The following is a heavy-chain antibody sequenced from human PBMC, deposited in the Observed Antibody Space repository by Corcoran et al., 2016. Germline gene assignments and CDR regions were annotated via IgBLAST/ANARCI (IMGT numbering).Heavy chain of an antibody. D-gene: IGHD2-2*01. Sequence: EVQLGEAGGGLVKPGGSLRLSCAASGFTSSNAWMNWVRQAPGKGLGWVGRIKSKTDGGTTDYAAPVKGRFNIPRDHSKNTQYLQMNSLKTEDTAVYYCTTVGYCSSTSCPTGDYWGQGSLVTVSS. J-gene: IGHJ4*02. CDR1: GFTSSNAW. CDR2: IKSKTDGGTT. CDR3: TTVGYCSSTSCPTGDY. V-gene: IGHV3-15*07.